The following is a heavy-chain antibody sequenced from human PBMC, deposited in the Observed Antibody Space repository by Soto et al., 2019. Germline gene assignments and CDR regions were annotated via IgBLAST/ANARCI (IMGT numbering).Heavy chain of an antibody. D-gene: IGHD5-18*01. CDR3: ERDEEQMIQPGHV. CDR2: IIPIFGTA. V-gene: IGHV1-69*13. CDR1: GGTFSSYA. Sequence: SVKVSCKASGGTFSSYAISWVRQAPGQGLEWMGGIIPIFGTANYAQKFQGRVTITADESTSTAYMELSSLRSEDTAVYYCERDEEQMIQPGHVWGQGTTVTVSS. J-gene: IGHJ6*02.